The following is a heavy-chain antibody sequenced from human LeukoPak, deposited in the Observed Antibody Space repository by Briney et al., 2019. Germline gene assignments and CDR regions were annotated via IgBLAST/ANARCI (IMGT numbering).Heavy chain of an antibody. CDR1: GYTFTGYY. Sequence: GASVKVSCKASGYTFTGYYMRWVRQAPGQGLEWMGWINPNSGDTKYAQKFQGRVTMTRDTSLSTAYMDLTRLTSDDTAVYYCARALVPATHRLSSWGQGTLVTVSS. D-gene: IGHD2-2*01. CDR3: ARALVPATHRLSS. J-gene: IGHJ5*02. CDR2: INPNSGDT. V-gene: IGHV1-2*02.